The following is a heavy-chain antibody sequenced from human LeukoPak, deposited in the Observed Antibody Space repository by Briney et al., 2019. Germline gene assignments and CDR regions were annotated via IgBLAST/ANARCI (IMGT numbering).Heavy chain of an antibody. Sequence: GGSLRLSCAASGFTFSSYSMNWVRQAPGKGLEWDSSISSSSSYIYYADSVKGRFTISRDNAKNSLYLQMNSLRAEDTAVYYCARGSPNYFDYWGQGTLVTVSS. CDR3: ARGSPNYFDY. J-gene: IGHJ4*02. CDR2: ISSSSSYI. V-gene: IGHV3-21*01. CDR1: GFTFSSYS.